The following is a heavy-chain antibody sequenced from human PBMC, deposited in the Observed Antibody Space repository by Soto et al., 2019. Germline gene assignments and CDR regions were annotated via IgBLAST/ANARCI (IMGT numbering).Heavy chain of an antibody. D-gene: IGHD6-13*01. CDR3: AREDRVYSSSWTRGAGMDV. CDR1: GGTFSSYA. V-gene: IGHV1-69*13. Sequence: SVKVSCKASGGTFSSYAISWVRQAPGQGLEWMGGIIPIFGTANYAQKFQGRVTITADESTSTAYMELSSLRSEDTAVYYCAREDRVYSSSWTRGAGMDVWGQGTTVTVSS. CDR2: IIPIFGTA. J-gene: IGHJ6*02.